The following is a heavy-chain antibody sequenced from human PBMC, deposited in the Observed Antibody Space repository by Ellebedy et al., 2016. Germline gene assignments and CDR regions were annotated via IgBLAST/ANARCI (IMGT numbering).Heavy chain of an antibody. J-gene: IGHJ5*02. D-gene: IGHD2-8*01. Sequence: ASVKVSCKASGYTFTSYYMHWVRQAPGQGLEWMGWINPNSGGTNYAQKFQGWVTITRDTSISTAYMELSRLRSDDTAVYYCARTVPSGYCTNGVCEGWFDPWGQGTLVTVSS. CDR2: INPNSGGT. CDR1: GYTFTSYY. CDR3: ARTVPSGYCTNGVCEGWFDP. V-gene: IGHV1-2*04.